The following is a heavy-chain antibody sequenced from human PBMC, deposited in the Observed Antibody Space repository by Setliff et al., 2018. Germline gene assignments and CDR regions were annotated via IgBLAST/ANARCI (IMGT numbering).Heavy chain of an antibody. J-gene: IGHJ4*02. V-gene: IGHV1-69*05. CDR1: GGTFSSYA. CDR2: IIPIFGTA. D-gene: IGHD5-18*01. CDR3: ASLGVNELWLDY. Sequence: SVKVSCKASGGTFSSYAISWVRQAPGQGLEWMGGIIPIFGTANYAQKFQGRVTITTDESTSTAYMELSSLRSEDTAVYYCASLGVNELWLDYWGQGTLVTVSS.